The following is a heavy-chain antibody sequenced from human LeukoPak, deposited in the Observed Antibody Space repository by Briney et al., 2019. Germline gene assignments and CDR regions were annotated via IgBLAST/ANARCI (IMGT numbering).Heavy chain of an antibody. V-gene: IGHV3-30*04. CDR2: ISYDGSTK. CDR1: GFTFSSYA. D-gene: IGHD3-3*01. Sequence: GGSLRLSCAASGFTFSSYAMHWVRQAPGKGLEWVAVISYDGSTKYYADSVKGRFTISRDNSKNTLYLQMGGLRAEDTAVYYCAREGLGKNKYGHYLAYYMDVWGKGTTVTVSS. J-gene: IGHJ6*03. CDR3: AREGLGKNKYGHYLAYYMDV.